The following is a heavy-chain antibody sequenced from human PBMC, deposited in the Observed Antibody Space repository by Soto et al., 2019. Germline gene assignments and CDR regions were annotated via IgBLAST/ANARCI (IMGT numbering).Heavy chain of an antibody. J-gene: IGHJ5*02. V-gene: IGHV4-4*07. CDR3: ARDQGVAASGITWFDP. CDR1: GASMNSYH. D-gene: IGHD6-13*01. CDR2: IHSSGST. Sequence: SETLSLTCTVSGASMNSYHWSWIRQPAGKGLEWIGHIHSSGSTNYNPSLKSRVTMSVDTSKNQFSLRLMSLTAADTAVDYYARDQGVAASGITWFDPWGQGSLVTVSS.